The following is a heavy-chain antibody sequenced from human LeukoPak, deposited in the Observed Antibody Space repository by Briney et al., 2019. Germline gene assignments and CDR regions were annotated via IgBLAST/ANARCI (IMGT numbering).Heavy chain of an antibody. CDR3: ARHRYSNYGSFDP. Sequence: PGESLKISCKGFGYSFTSFWISWVRQMPGKGLEWMGRIDPSESYINYSPSFQGHVTISADKSISTAYLQWSSLKASDTAMYYCARHRYSNYGSFDPWGQGTLVTVSS. V-gene: IGHV5-10-1*01. J-gene: IGHJ5*02. CDR1: GYSFTSFW. D-gene: IGHD4-11*01. CDR2: IDPSESYI.